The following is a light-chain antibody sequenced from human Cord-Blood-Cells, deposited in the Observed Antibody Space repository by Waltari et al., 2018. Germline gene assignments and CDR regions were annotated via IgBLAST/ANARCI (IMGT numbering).Light chain of an antibody. J-gene: IGLJ2*01. CDR2: EVS. Sequence: QSALTQPPSASGSPGQSVTLSCTGTSTDVGGYNYVSWYPQHPGKAPKPMIYEVSKRPSGVPDRFSGSKAGNTASLTVSGLQAEEEADYYCSSYAGSNNWDVVFGGGTKLTVL. V-gene: IGLV2-8*01. CDR3: SSYAGSNNWDVV. CDR1: STDVGGYNY.